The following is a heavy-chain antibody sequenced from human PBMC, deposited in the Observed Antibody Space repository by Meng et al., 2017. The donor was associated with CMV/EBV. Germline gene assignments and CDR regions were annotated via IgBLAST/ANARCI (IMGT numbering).Heavy chain of an antibody. Sequence: GMQWVRTAPDKGLEWVAVIWYDGSNKYYADSVKGRFTISRENSKNTLYLQMNSLRAEDTAVYYCAKDGPQPVAYDFWSGYSYYFDYWGQGTLVTVSS. CDR3: AKDGPQPVAYDFWSGYSYYFDY. J-gene: IGHJ4*02. V-gene: IGHV3-33*06. D-gene: IGHD3-3*01. CDR1: G. CDR2: IWYDGSNK.